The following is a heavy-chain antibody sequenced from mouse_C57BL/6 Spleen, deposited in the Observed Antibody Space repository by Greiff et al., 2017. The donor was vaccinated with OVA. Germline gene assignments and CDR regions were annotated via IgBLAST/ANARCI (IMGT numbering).Heavy chain of an antibody. D-gene: IGHD4-1*01. V-gene: IGHV7-3*01. Sequence: DVHLVESGGGLVQPGGSLSLSCAASGFTFTDYYMSWVRQPPGKALEWLGFIRNKANGYTTEYSASVKGRFTISRDNSQSILYLQMNALRAEDSATYYCARYRLVANWERVFDYWGQGTTLTVSS. CDR2: IRNKANGYTT. CDR1: GFTFTDYY. J-gene: IGHJ2*01. CDR3: ARYRLVANWERVFDY.